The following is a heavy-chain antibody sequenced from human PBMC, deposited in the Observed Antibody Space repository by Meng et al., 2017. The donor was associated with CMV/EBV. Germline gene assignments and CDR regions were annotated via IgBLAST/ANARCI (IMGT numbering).Heavy chain of an antibody. Sequence: VRLLQAGAEVKKPGSSVKVSCKASGGTFSSYAISWVRQAPGQGLEWMGGIIPIFGTANYAQKFQGRVTITADESTSTAYMELSSLRSEDTAVYYCARMPRDGYNYIDYWGQGTLVTVSS. CDR2: IIPIFGTA. D-gene: IGHD5-24*01. CDR1: GGTFSSYA. J-gene: IGHJ4*02. V-gene: IGHV1-69*12. CDR3: ARMPRDGYNYIDY.